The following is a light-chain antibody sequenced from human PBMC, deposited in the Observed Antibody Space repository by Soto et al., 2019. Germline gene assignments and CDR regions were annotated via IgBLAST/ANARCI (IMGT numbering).Light chain of an antibody. V-gene: IGKV3-15*01. CDR3: QQYNNWPPVT. CDR1: QIVSSN. Sequence: EIVMTQSPATLSVSPGERATLSCRPSQIVSSNLAWYQQKPGQAPRLLIYGASTRATGIPARFSGSGSGTEFTLTISSLQSEDFAVYYCQQYNNWPPVTFGQGTRLEIK. J-gene: IGKJ5*01. CDR2: GAS.